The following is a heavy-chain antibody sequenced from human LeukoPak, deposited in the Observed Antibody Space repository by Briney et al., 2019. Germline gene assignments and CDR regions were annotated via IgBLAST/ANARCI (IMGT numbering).Heavy chain of an antibody. CDR2: IYYSGST. V-gene: IGHV4-59*12. Sequence: SETLSLTCTVSGGSISSYYWSWIRQPPGKGLEWIGYIYYSGSTNYNPSLKSRVTISVDTSKNQFSLKLSSVTAADTAVYYCAREVGRPTMIVVAYWFDPWGQGTLVTVSS. J-gene: IGHJ5*02. CDR3: AREVGRPTMIVVAYWFDP. CDR1: GGSISSYY. D-gene: IGHD3-22*01.